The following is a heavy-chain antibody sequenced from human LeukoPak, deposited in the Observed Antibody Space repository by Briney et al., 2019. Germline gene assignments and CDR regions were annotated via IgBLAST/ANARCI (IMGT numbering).Heavy chain of an antibody. D-gene: IGHD5-18*01. Sequence: SETLSLTCAVYGGSFSGYYWSWIRQPPGKGLEWIGEINHSGSTNYNPSLKSRVTILVDTSKNQFSLKLSSVTAADTAVYYCARGGGYSYGYVYDWGQGTLVTVSS. CDR1: GGSFSGYY. V-gene: IGHV4-34*01. J-gene: IGHJ4*02. CDR3: ARGGGYSYGYVYD. CDR2: INHSGST.